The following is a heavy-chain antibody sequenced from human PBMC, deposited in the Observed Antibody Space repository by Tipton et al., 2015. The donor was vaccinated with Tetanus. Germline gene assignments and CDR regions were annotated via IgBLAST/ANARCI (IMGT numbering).Heavy chain of an antibody. CDR2: IYPGDSDT. CDR1: GYIFTNYW. Sequence: QLVQSGGEVKKPGESLKISCKGSGYIFTNYWIGWVRQKPGKGLEWMGIIYPGDSDTRYSPSSQGQVTISVDKSINTAYLQWSSLKASDTSVFYCARAHCTDGVCNFDFWGQGALVTVAS. J-gene: IGHJ4*02. D-gene: IGHD2-8*01. CDR3: ARAHCTDGVCNFDF. V-gene: IGHV5-51*01.